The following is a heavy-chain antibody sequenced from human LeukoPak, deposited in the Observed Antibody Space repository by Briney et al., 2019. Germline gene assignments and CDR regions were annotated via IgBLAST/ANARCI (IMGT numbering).Heavy chain of an antibody. CDR3: AKDPSDFLVDC. J-gene: IGHJ4*02. D-gene: IGHD2-21*02. Sequence: PGGSLRLSCGASGFTNYMNWVRQAPERGLEWVSTIYSSGSTYYADSVRGRFTISRDKTKNTLFLQMNSLRVEDTAVYYCAKDPSDFLVDCWGQGTLVTVSS. CDR1: GFTNY. V-gene: IGHV3-53*01. CDR2: IYSSGST.